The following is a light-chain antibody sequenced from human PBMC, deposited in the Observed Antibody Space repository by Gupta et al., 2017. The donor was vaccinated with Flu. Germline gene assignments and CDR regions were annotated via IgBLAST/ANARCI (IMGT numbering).Light chain of an antibody. CDR3: ATWDDSLSAVV. V-gene: IGLV1-47*01. CDR2: TSN. CDR1: TSNIGINY. J-gene: IGLJ2*01. Sequence: QSLLTQPPSPSGTPGQRVTFSCSGGTSNIGINYVYWYQQLQAPAPTLIINTSNQRPSGVPDRFPGSKSGTSASLAISGPRSEDEAEYYCATWDDSLSAVVFGGGTKLTVL.